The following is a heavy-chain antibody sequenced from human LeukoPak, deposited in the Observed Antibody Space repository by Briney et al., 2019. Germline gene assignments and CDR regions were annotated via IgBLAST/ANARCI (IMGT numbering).Heavy chain of an antibody. CDR1: GFIFSDYY. CDR3: ARVPMYYYYYMDV. Sequence: PGGSLRLSCAASGFIFSDYYMSWIRQAPGKGLEWVSYISSSGSTIYYADSVKGRFTISRDNAKNSLYLQMNSLRAEDTAVYYCARVPMYYYYYMDVWGKGTTVTVSS. V-gene: IGHV3-11*04. CDR2: ISSSGSTI. D-gene: IGHD1-1*01. J-gene: IGHJ6*03.